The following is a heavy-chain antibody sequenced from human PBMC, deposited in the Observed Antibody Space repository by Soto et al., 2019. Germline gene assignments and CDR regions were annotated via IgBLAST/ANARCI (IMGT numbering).Heavy chain of an antibody. J-gene: IGHJ4*02. V-gene: IGHV3-33*01. D-gene: IGHD6-13*01. CDR3: VRGRVRGGRQLLVRLGY. CDR2: IWYDGSNK. CDR1: GFTFSSYG. Sequence: QVQLVESGGGVVQPGRSLRLSCAASGFTFSSYGMHWVRQAPGKGLEWVAVIWYDGSNKYYADSVKGRFTISRDNSKNTLNAQMKSLRAEDTAVYYCVRGRVRGGRQLLVRLGYWGKGTLVTVST.